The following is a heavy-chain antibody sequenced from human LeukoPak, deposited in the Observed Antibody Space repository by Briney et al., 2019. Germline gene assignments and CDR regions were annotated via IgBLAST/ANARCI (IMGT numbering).Heavy chain of an antibody. D-gene: IGHD6-13*01. CDR3: AKAGIAATGRYYYYYCMDV. CDR2: ISYDGSNK. J-gene: IGHJ6*02. CDR1: GFTFSSYG. Sequence: GGSLRLSCAASGFTFSSYGMHWVRQAPGKGLEWVAVISYDGSNKYYADSVKGRFTISRDNSKNTLYLQMNSLRAEDTAVYYCAKAGIAATGRYYYYYCMDVRGQGTTVTVSS. V-gene: IGHV3-30*18.